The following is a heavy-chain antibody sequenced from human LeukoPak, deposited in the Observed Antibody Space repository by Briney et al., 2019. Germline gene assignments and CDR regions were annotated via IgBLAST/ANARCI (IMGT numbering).Heavy chain of an antibody. D-gene: IGHD2-15*01. CDR1: GFTFSSYG. Sequence: GGSLRLSCAASGFTFSSYGMHWVRQAPGKGLEWVAVIWYDGSNKYYADSVKGRFTISRDNSKNTLYLQMNSLRAEDTAVYYCARDVGYCSGGSCYSPPDYWGQGTLVTVSS. CDR2: IWYDGSNK. CDR3: ARDVGYCSGGSCYSPPDY. V-gene: IGHV3-33*01. J-gene: IGHJ4*02.